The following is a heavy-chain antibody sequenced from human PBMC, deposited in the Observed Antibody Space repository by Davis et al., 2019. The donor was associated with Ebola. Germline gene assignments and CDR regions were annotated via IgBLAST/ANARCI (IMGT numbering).Heavy chain of an antibody. V-gene: IGHV1-8*01. Sequence: AASVKVSCKASGYTFTTYDINWVRQATGQGLEWMGWMNPDSSNTGYAQKFQGRVTMTRDTSITTAYMELSSLSSDDTAVYYCTRGIARRRSGGWFDPWGQGTPVTVSS. CDR1: GYTFTTYD. J-gene: IGHJ5*02. CDR2: MNPDSSNT. D-gene: IGHD4-23*01. CDR3: TRGIARRRSGGWFDP.